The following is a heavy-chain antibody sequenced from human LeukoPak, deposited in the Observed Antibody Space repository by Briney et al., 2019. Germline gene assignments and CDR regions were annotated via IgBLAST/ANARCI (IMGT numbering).Heavy chain of an antibody. Sequence: ASLKFSCKASGYTFTGYYMHWVRQAPGQGLEWMGWINPNSGGTNYAQKFQGRVTMTRDTSISTAYMELSRLRSDDTAVYYCARAPSGRYDSSGYYYLYWGQGTLVTVSS. J-gene: IGHJ4*02. D-gene: IGHD3-22*01. CDR3: ARAPSGRYDSSGYYYLY. CDR2: INPNSGGT. V-gene: IGHV1-2*02. CDR1: GYTFTGYY.